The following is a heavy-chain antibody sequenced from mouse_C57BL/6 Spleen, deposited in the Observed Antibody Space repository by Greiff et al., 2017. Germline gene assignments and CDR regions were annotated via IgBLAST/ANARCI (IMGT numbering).Heavy chain of an antibody. J-gene: IGHJ2*01. V-gene: IGHV3-6*01. CDR1: GYSITSGYY. CDR2: ISYDGSN. CDR3: ARDHYYGSSYGY. D-gene: IGHD1-1*01. Sequence: ESGPGLVKPSQSLSLTCSVTGYSITSGYYWNWIRQFPGNKLEWMGYISYDGSNNSNPSLINRISSTRDTSKNQFILKLNSVTTEDTATYYWARDHYYGSSYGYWGQGTTLTVSS.